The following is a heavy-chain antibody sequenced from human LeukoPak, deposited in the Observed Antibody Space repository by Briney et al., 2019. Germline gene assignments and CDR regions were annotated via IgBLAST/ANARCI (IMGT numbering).Heavy chain of an antibody. J-gene: IGHJ4*02. CDR1: GFTFSSYA. V-gene: IGHV3-23*01. CDR2: ISGSGGST. Sequence: GGSLRLSCAASGFTFSSYAMSWVRQAPGKGLEWVSAISGSGGSTYYADSVKGRFTISRDNSKNTLYLQMNSLRAEDTAVYYCAKDIAVAGTPFVYYWGQGTLVTVSS. CDR3: AKDIAVAGTPFVYY. D-gene: IGHD6-19*01.